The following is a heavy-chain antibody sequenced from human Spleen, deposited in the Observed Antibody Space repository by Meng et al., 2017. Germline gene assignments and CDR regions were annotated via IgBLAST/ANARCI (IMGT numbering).Heavy chain of an antibody. CDR3: ARDEDISAAGKLFGDY. V-gene: IGHV1-2*06. CDR2: INPSRGDT. Sequence: VQLVQSGAEVQKPGASVKVSCKASGYTFTSYGINWVRQAPGQGLEWMGRINPSRGDTHYAQKFEGRVTMTGDTSISTAYMELSGLRSDDTAMYYCARDEDISAAGKLFGDYWGQGTLVTVSS. CDR1: GYTFTSYG. D-gene: IGHD6-13*01. J-gene: IGHJ4*02.